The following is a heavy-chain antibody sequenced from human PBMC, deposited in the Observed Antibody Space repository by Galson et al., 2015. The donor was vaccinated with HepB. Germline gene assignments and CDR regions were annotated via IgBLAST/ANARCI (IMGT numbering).Heavy chain of an antibody. CDR2: IIPIFGTA. V-gene: IGHV1-69*13. Sequence: SVKVSCKASGGTFSSYAISWVRQAPGQGLEWMGGIIPIFGTANYAQKFQGRVTITADESTSTAYMELSSLRSEDTAVYYCARDRGFREQWLVTDYWGQGTLVTVSS. CDR3: ARDRGFREQWLVTDY. D-gene: IGHD6-19*01. CDR1: GGTFSSYA. J-gene: IGHJ4*02.